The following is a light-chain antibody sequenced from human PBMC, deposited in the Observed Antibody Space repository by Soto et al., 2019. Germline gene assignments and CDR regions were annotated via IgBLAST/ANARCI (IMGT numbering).Light chain of an antibody. V-gene: IGLV2-14*01. CDR1: ITDVGSSNY. CDR2: DVS. CDR3: NSYTTSSTGV. Sequence: QSALTQPASVSGSPGQSITISCTGTITDVGSSNYVSWYKQHPGKAPKLMIYDVSNRPSGVSNRFSGSKSGNTASLTISGLQAEDEADYYCNSYTTSSTGVFGGGTKVTVL. J-gene: IGLJ2*01.